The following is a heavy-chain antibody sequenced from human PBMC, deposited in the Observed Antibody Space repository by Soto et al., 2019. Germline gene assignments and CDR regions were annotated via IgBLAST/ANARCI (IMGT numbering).Heavy chain of an antibody. CDR2: ISYDGSNK. Sequence: GGSLRLSCAASGFTFSSYGMHWVRQAPGKGLEWVAVISYDGSNKYYADSVKGRFTISRDNSKNTLYLQMNSLRAEDTAVYYCASHYGSGSYYPNLFDYWGQGT. CDR3: ASHYGSGSYYPNLFDY. D-gene: IGHD3-10*01. J-gene: IGHJ4*02. V-gene: IGHV3-30*03. CDR1: GFTFSSYG.